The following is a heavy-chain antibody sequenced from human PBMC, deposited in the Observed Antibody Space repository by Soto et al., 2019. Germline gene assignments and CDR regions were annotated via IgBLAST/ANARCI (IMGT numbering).Heavy chain of an antibody. CDR2: IWYDGSNK. J-gene: IGHJ4*02. Sequence: QVQLVESGGGVVQPGRSLRLSCAASGFTFSSYGMHWVRQAPGKGLEWVAVIWYDGSNKYYADSVKGRFTISRDNSKNTLYLQMNSMRAEETAVYYCAVMTTVTTLPFDYWGQETLVTVSS. V-gene: IGHV3-33*01. CDR3: AVMTTVTTLPFDY. D-gene: IGHD4-17*01. CDR1: GFTFSSYG.